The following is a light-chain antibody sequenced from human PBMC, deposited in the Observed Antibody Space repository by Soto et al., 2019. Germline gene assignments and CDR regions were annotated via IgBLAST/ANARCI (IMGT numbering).Light chain of an antibody. J-gene: IGKJ3*01. Sequence: EIVLTQSPATLSLSPGERATLSCRASQSISTHLAWYQQKPGQAPRLLIYDASTRATGIPARFSGSGSGTDFAVTISSLEPEDFAVYYCQQRSTLFTCGPGTKVDV. CDR2: DAS. CDR1: QSISTH. CDR3: QQRSTLFT. V-gene: IGKV3-11*01.